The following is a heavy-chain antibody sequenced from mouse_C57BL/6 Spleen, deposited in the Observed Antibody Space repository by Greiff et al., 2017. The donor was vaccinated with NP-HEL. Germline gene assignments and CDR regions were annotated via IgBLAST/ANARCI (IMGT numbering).Heavy chain of an antibody. D-gene: IGHD2-2*01. CDR2: IYPGDGDT. CDR1: GYAFSSSW. CDR3: AGAYGYDGFDY. J-gene: IGHJ2*01. Sequence: VQRVESGPELVKPGTSVKISCKASGYAFSSSWMNWVKQRPGKGLEWIGRIYPGDGDTNYNGKFKGKATLTADKSSSTAYMQLSSLTSEDSAVYFCAGAYGYDGFDYWGQGTTLTVSS. V-gene: IGHV1-82*01.